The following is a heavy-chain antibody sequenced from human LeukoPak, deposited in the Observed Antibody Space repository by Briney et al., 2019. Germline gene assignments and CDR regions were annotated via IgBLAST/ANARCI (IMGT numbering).Heavy chain of an antibody. CDR1: GGTFSSYA. Sequence: ASVKVSCKASGGTFSSYAISWVRQAPGQGLEWMGGIIPIFGTANYAQKSQGRVTITTDESTSTAYMELSSLRSEDTAVYYCARGFGELSSYFDYWGQGTLVTVSS. V-gene: IGHV1-69*05. J-gene: IGHJ4*02. CDR3: ARGFGELSSYFDY. D-gene: IGHD3-10*01. CDR2: IIPIFGTA.